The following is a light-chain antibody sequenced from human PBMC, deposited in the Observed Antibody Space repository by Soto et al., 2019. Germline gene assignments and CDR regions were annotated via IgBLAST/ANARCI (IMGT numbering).Light chain of an antibody. V-gene: IGLV2-14*03. CDR2: DVS. CDR3: SSYTSSSTLSTYV. J-gene: IGLJ1*01. Sequence: QSALTQPASVSGSPGQSITISCTGTSSDVDGYNYVSWYQHHPGKAPKLMIYDVSTRPSGVSNRFSGSKSGNTASLIISGLQAEDEADYYCSSYTSSSTLSTYVFGTGTKLTVL. CDR1: SSDVDGYNY.